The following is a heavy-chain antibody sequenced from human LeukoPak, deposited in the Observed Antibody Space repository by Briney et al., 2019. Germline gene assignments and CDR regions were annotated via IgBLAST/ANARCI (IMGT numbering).Heavy chain of an antibody. CDR1: GGSFSGYY. J-gene: IGHJ6*03. D-gene: IGHD3-3*01. CDR3: ARASPAALTIRFLANTNYYYYYMDV. CDR2: INHSGST. V-gene: IGHV4-34*01. Sequence: SETLSLTCAVYGGSFSGYYWSWIRQPPGKGLEWIGEINHSGSTNYNPSLKSRVTISVDTSKNQLSLKLSSVTAADTAVYSCARASPAALTIRFLANTNYYYYYMDVWGKGTTVTVSS.